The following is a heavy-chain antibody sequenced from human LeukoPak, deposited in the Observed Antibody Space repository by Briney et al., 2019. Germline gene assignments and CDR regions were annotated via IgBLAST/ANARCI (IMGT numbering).Heavy chain of an antibody. Sequence: SETLSLTCAVYGGSFSGYYWSWIRQPPGKGLEWIGEINHSGSTNYNPSHKSRITISVDTSKNQFSLKLSSVTAADTAVYYCARRQTILEWFVSDYWGQGTLVTVSS. CDR3: ARRQTILEWFVSDY. CDR2: INHSGST. D-gene: IGHD3-3*01. V-gene: IGHV4-34*01. J-gene: IGHJ4*02. CDR1: GGSFSGYY.